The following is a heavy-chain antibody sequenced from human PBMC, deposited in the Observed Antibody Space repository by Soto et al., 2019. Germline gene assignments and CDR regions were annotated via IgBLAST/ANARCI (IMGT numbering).Heavy chain of an antibody. CDR3: AKTAATPSGDFVFDR. V-gene: IGHV3-23*04. CDR2: ISDTSIDT. J-gene: IGHJ5*02. D-gene: IGHD4-17*01. Sequence: EVQLVESGGALVQPGGSLRLSCVASRFTFGDYPMNWVRQAPGKGLEWVSGISDTSIDTYYADSVKGRFTISRDNSQSMLFLHMSSLRAEDTALYYCAKTAATPSGDFVFDRWGQGTLVTVSS. CDR1: RFTFGDYP.